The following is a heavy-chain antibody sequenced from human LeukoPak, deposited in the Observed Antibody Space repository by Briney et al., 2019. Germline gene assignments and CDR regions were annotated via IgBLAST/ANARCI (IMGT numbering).Heavy chain of an antibody. Sequence: GGSLRLSCAASGFTFSSYWMSWVRQAPGKGLEWVANIKQDGSEKYYVDSVKGRFTISRDNAKNSLYLQMNSLRAEDTAAYYCARDKYSYGSSNGGYDYWGQGALVTVSS. CDR3: ARDKYSYGSSNGGYDY. CDR2: IKQDGSEK. CDR1: GFTFSSYW. V-gene: IGHV3-7*01. J-gene: IGHJ4*02. D-gene: IGHD5-18*01.